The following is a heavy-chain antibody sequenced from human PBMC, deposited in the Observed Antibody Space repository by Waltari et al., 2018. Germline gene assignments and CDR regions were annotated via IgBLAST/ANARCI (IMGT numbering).Heavy chain of an antibody. CDR3: ARGPLTIFGVVSYFDY. V-gene: IGHV1-69*05. J-gene: IGHJ4*02. Sequence: QVQLLQSGAEVKKPGSSVKVSCKASGGTFSSYAHRWVRQAPGQGLEWVGGIIPIFGTANYAQKFQGRVTITTDESTSTAYMELSSLRSEDTAVYYCARGPLTIFGVVSYFDYWGQGTLVTVSS. CDR1: GGTFSSYA. D-gene: IGHD3-3*01. CDR2: IIPIFGTA.